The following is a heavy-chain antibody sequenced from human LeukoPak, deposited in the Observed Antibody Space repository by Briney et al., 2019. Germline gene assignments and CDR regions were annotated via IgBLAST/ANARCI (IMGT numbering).Heavy chain of an antibody. V-gene: IGHV3-23*01. D-gene: IGHD3-22*01. CDR3: ARDLSFYGSSGSFDY. J-gene: IGHJ4*02. CDR1: GFTFSSYA. CDR2: ISGSGGST. Sequence: PGGSLRLSCAASGFTFSSYAMSWVRQAPGKGLEWASAISGSGGSTYYADSVKGQFTISRDNAKNSLYLQMNGLRAEDTAVYYCARDLSFYGSSGSFDYWGQGTLVTVSS.